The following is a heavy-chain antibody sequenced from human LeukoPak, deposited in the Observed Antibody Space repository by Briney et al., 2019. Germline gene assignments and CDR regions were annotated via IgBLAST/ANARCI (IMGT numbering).Heavy chain of an antibody. J-gene: IGHJ4*02. CDR3: ARGRGLAGGGSSWYRVY. CDR1: GFSFSTYS. CDR2: ISSSSSTI. V-gene: IGHV3-48*01. D-gene: IGHD6-13*01. Sequence: GGSLRLSCAASGFSFSTYSMNWVRQAPGKGLEWVSYISSSSSTIYYADSVKGRFTISRDNAKNSLYLQMNSLRAEDTAVYYCARGRGLAGGGSSWYRVYWGQGTLVTVSS.